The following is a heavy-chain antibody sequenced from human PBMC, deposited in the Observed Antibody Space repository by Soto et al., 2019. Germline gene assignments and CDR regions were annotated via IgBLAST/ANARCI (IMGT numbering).Heavy chain of an antibody. J-gene: IGHJ4*02. D-gene: IGHD2-21*01. CDR1: GFTFSSYG. Sequence: PGGSLRLSCAASGFTFSSYGMHWVRQAPGKGLEWVAVISYDGSNKYYADSVKGRFTISRDNSKNTLYLQMNSLRAEDTAVYYCAKGRLDFAYFDLWGQGSLVTVSS. CDR2: ISYDGSNK. V-gene: IGHV3-30*18. CDR3: AKGRLDFAYFDL.